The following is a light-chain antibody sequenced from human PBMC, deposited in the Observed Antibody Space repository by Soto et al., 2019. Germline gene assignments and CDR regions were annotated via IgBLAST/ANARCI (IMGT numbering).Light chain of an antibody. Sequence: EVVLTQSRGTLSLSPGQRATLSCRASESIGRDYLACYQQRLRQAPRLLIYGASSAATGIPDRFGGSASGTDFTLTISSLQPDDVATYYCQQDSSYWTFGQGTRLEIK. J-gene: IGKJ5*01. CDR2: GAS. CDR1: ESIGRDY. V-gene: IGKV3-20*01. CDR3: QQDSSYWT.